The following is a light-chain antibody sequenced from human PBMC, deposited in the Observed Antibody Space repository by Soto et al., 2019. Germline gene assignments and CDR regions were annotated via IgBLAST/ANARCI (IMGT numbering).Light chain of an antibody. V-gene: IGLV2-14*01. J-gene: IGLJ2*01. CDR1: SSDVGGYNY. CDR2: DVS. CDR3: SSYTSSSTYVV. Sequence: QSALTQPASVSGSPGQSITISCTGTSSDVGGYNYVSWYQQHPGKAPKLMIYDVSNRPSGVSNRFSGSKSGNTASLTICGRQAEDEADYYCSSYTSSSTYVVFGGGTQLTVL.